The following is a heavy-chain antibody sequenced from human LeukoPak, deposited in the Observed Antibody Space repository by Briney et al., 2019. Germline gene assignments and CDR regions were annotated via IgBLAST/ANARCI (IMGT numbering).Heavy chain of an antibody. Sequence: PGGSLRLSCAASGFTFSSYSMNWVRQAPGKGLEWVSSISSSSSYIYYADSVKGRFTISRGNAKNSLYLQMNSLRAEDTAVYYCARDPYSSSWFDYWGQGTLVTVSS. V-gene: IGHV3-21*01. CDR1: GFTFSSYS. J-gene: IGHJ4*02. CDR3: ARDPYSSSWFDY. D-gene: IGHD6-13*01. CDR2: ISSSSSYI.